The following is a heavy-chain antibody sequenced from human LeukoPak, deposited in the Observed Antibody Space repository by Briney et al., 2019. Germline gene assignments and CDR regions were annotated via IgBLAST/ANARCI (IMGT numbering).Heavy chain of an antibody. CDR1: GGSISIYY. Sequence: PSETLSLTCTVSGGSISIYYWSWIPQPAGQGLVWISRTYTSGSTNYNPLLKSRVTISVDKSKNQFSLKLSSVTAADTAVYYCASSEIAVAEDYYFDYWGQGTLVTVSS. V-gene: IGHV4-4*07. CDR2: TYTSGST. D-gene: IGHD6-19*01. J-gene: IGHJ4*02. CDR3: ASSEIAVAEDYYFDY.